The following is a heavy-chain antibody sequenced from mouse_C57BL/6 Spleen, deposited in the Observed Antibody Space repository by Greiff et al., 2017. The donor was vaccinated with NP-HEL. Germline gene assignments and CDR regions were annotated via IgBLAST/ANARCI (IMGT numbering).Heavy chain of an antibody. CDR1: GYTFTNYW. CDR2: IYPGGGYT. Sequence: QVQLQQPGAELVRPGTSVKMSCKASGYTFTNYWIGWAKQRPGHGLEWIGDIYPGGGYTNYNEKFKGKATLTADKSSSTAYMQFSSLTSEDSAIYYCARGYYDYLFDYWGQGTTLTVSS. CDR3: ARGYYDYLFDY. V-gene: IGHV1-63*01. J-gene: IGHJ2*01. D-gene: IGHD2-4*01.